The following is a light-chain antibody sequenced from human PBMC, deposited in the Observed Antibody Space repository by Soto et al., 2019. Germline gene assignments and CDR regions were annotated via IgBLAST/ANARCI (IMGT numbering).Light chain of an antibody. J-gene: IGKJ1*01. Sequence: IQMTQSAAAVSAYLGERVIITGLASQSISSYLNWYQQKLGRAPQLLIYAASSLQSGVPSRFSGSGSGTDFTLTIGSLQSEDFAAYFCQQSTNLPKPFAQVTK. V-gene: IGKV1-39*01. CDR3: QQSTNLPKP. CDR2: AAS. CDR1: QSISSY.